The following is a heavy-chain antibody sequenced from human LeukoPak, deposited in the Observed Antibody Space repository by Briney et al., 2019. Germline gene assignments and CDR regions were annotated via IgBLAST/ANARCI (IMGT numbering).Heavy chain of an antibody. V-gene: IGHV4-38-2*02. CDR3: ARVAYCGGDCYSYWYFDL. D-gene: IGHD2-21*02. CDR2: IFLSGST. J-gene: IGHJ2*01. CDR1: GYSIRSGYD. Sequence: SETLSLTCTVSGYSIRSGYDWGWGRQPPGKGLQWVGSIFLSGSTYYTPSLKSRFTISMDPSNNKFSLNLSSVTAADTAVYYCARVAYCGGDCYSYWYFDLWGRGTLVTVSS.